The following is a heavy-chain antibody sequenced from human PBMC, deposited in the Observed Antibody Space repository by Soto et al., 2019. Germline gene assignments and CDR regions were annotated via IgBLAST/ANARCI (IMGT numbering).Heavy chain of an antibody. Sequence: GGSLRLSCAASGFTFSNAWMSWVRQAPGKGLEWVGRIKSKTDGGTTDYAAPVKGRFTISRDDSKNTLYLQMNSLKTEDTAVYYCTTDSEHGAFIVGSAFDIWGQGTMVTVSS. D-gene: IGHD3-10*01. V-gene: IGHV3-15*01. CDR3: TTDSEHGAFIVGSAFDI. CDR2: IKSKTDGGTT. CDR1: GFTFSNAW. J-gene: IGHJ3*02.